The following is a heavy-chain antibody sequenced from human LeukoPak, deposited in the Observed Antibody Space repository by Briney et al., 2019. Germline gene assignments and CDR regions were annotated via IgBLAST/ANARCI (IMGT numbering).Heavy chain of an antibody. CDR3: ARHKGAVANTYWFDP. CDR1: GGSISSSNYY. J-gene: IGHJ5*02. CDR2: VYYSGST. D-gene: IGHD6-19*01. Sequence: SETLSLTCTVSGGSISSSNYYWAWIRQLPGKGLEWIGSVYYSGSTYYNPSLKSRVTIFVDTSKNQFFLNLSSVTAADTAVFYCARHKGAVANTYWFDPWGQGTLVTVSS. V-gene: IGHV4-39*01.